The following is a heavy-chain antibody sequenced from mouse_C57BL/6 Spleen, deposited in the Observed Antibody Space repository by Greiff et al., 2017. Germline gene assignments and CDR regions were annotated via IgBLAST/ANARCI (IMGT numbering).Heavy chain of an antibody. D-gene: IGHD2-4*01. Sequence: VQLQQSGAELMKPGASVKLSCKATGYTFTGYWIEWVKQRPGHGLEWIGEILPGSGSTNYNEKFKGKATFTADTSSNTAYMQLSSLTTEDSAIYYCARGGSYYDYDGAWFAYWGQGTLVTVSA. CDR2: ILPGSGST. CDR3: ARGGSYYDYDGAWFAY. J-gene: IGHJ3*01. CDR1: GYTFTGYW. V-gene: IGHV1-9*01.